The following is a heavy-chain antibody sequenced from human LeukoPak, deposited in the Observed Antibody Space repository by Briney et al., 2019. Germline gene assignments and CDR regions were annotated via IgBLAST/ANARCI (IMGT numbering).Heavy chain of an antibody. CDR3: VEYCSGGSCYNYDYYGMDV. V-gene: IGHV4-39*02. Sequence: SGALSLTCTVSGGSISSSSYYWGWIGQRPGTGLEWIGSMYYSGSTYYNPSLKSPVTIPVNTSKNHFTHKLSSETAADTAVYNGVEYCSGGSCYNYDYYGMDVWGQGTTVTVSS. CDR1: GGSISSSSYY. D-gene: IGHD2-15*01. CDR2: MYYSGST. J-gene: IGHJ6*02.